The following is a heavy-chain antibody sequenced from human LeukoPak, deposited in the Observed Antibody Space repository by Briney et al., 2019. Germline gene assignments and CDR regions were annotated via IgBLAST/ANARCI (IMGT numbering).Heavy chain of an antibody. Sequence: GGSLRLSCVISGLPFNSFWMHWVRQAPGEGLVWVSRINSDGSSSAYADSVEGRFTISRDDAKNVLYLHMNSLRADDTAVYYCAICFSGCDYWGQGTLVTVSS. CDR2: INSDGSSS. CDR1: GLPFNSFW. CDR3: AICFSGCDY. D-gene: IGHD2-21*01. J-gene: IGHJ4*02. V-gene: IGHV3-74*01.